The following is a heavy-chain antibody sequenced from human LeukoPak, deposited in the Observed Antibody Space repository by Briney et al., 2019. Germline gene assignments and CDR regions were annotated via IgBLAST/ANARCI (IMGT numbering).Heavy chain of an antibody. V-gene: IGHV4-34*01. Sequence: PSETLSLTCAVYGGSFSGYYWSWIRQPPGKGLEWIGEINHSGSTYYNPSLKSRVTMSVDTSKNQFSLKLSSVTAADTAVYYCARGPNYSGSFGYWGQGTLVTVSS. CDR3: ARGPNYSGSFGY. J-gene: IGHJ4*02. CDR1: GGSFSGYY. D-gene: IGHD1-26*01. CDR2: INHSGST.